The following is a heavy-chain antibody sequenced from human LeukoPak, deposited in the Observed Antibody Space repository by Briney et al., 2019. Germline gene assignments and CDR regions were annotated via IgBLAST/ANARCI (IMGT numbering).Heavy chain of an antibody. CDR3: AKGHGSWYVPFYMDV. CDR2: VSYSGGST. Sequence: GGSLRLSCAASGFTFSSYAISWVRQAPGKGLEWVSLVSYSGGSTYYADSVKGRFPISRDNSKKTLFLQMNSLRAEDTAVYYCAKGHGSWYVPFYMDVWGKGTTVTVSS. V-gene: IGHV3-23*01. CDR1: GFTFSSYA. D-gene: IGHD6-13*01. J-gene: IGHJ6*03.